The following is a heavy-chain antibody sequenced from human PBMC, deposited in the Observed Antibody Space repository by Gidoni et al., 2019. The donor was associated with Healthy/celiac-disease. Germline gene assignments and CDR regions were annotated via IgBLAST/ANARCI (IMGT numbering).Heavy chain of an antibody. D-gene: IGHD6-19*01. J-gene: IGHJ6*02. Sequence: QVQLVESGGGLVQPGRSLRLSCAASGFPFSSYAMHWVRQAPGKGLEWVAVISYDGSNKYYADSVKGRFTISRDNSKNTLYLQMNSLRAEDTAVYYCARGSGYAPGGQGGMDVWGQGTTVTVSS. V-gene: IGHV3-30*04. CDR3: ARGSGYAPGGQGGMDV. CDR1: GFPFSSYA. CDR2: ISYDGSNK.